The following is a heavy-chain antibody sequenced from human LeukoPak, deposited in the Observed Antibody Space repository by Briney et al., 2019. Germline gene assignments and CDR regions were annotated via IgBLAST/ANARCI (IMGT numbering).Heavy chain of an antibody. J-gene: IGHJ4*02. CDR2: IIPILGIA. CDR3: ASLNSGYSYDY. CDR1: GGTFSSYA. Sequence: AVTVSCKASGGTFSSYAISWVRQAPGQGLEWMGRIIPILGIANYAQKFQGRVTITADKSTRTAYMELSSLRSEDTAVYYCASLNSGYSYDYWGQGTLVTVSS. D-gene: IGHD5-18*01. V-gene: IGHV1-69*04.